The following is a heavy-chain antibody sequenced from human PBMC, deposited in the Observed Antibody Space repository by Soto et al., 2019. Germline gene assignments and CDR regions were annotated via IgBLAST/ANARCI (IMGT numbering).Heavy chain of an antibody. CDR1: GTTFSNYA. D-gene: IGHD3-22*01. J-gene: IGHJ4*02. V-gene: IGHV1-69*12. CDR3: VRGPDYEGYFDY. CDR2: IILPFGTP. Sequence: QVRLVQSGAEVKKTGSSVKVSCKASGTTFSNYAIGWVRQAPGQGLEWMGGIILPFGTPNYAQKSQGRVTITADESMTTAYMELRGLRSEDTAVYYCVRGPDYEGYFDYWGQGTLVTVSS.